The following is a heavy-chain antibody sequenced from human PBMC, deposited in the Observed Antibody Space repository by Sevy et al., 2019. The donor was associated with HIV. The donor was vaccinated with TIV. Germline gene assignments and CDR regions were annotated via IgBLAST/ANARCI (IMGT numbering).Heavy chain of an antibody. Sequence: GGSLRLSCAASGFTFSSYAMNWVRQAPGKGLEWVSSISSSSSHIYAADSLKGRFTISRDNAKNSLFLQMDSLRAEDTAIYYCARVAADDPDFYYYGMDVWGQGTTVTVSS. CDR3: ARVAADDPDFYYYGMDV. CDR1: GFTFSSYA. CDR2: ISSSSSHI. V-gene: IGHV3-21*01. J-gene: IGHJ6*02. D-gene: IGHD6-13*01.